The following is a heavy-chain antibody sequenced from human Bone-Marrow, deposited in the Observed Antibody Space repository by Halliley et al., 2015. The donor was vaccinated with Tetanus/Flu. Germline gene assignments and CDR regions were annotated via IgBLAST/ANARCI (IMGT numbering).Heavy chain of an antibody. Sequence: DRNQKKYVESVRGRFTISSDNSKNTLYLQMGSLRGEDTAVYYCAKDRTIGYSYASWANGVDVWGQGTRVTV. V-gene: IGHV3-30*02. J-gene: IGHJ6*02. D-gene: IGHD5-18*01. CDR3: AKDRTIGYSYASWANGVDV. CDR2: DRNQK.